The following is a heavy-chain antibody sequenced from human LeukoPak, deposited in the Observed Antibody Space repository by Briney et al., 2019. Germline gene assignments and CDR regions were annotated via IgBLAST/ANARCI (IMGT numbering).Heavy chain of an antibody. CDR1: GYTFTGYY. Sequence: ASVKVSCKASGYTFTGYYMHWVRQAPGQGLEWMGWINPNSGGTNYAQKFQGRVTMTRDTSISTAYMELSRLRSGDTAVYYCAREISSSWEYYFDFWGQGTLVTVSS. V-gene: IGHV1-2*02. J-gene: IGHJ4*02. D-gene: IGHD6-13*01. CDR3: AREISSSWEYYFDF. CDR2: INPNSGGT.